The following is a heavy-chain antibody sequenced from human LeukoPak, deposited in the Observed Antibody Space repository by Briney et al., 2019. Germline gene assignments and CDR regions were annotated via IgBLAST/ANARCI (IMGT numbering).Heavy chain of an antibody. Sequence: PGGSLRLSCAASGFTFSDYYMSWLRQAPGKGLEWVSYISSSGSTIYYADSVKGRFTISRDNAKNSLYLQMNSLRAEDTAVYYCASRGYSSSWYIFDYWGQGTLVTVSS. J-gene: IGHJ4*02. CDR3: ASRGYSSSWYIFDY. CDR1: GFTFSDYY. V-gene: IGHV3-11*04. CDR2: ISSSGSTI. D-gene: IGHD6-13*01.